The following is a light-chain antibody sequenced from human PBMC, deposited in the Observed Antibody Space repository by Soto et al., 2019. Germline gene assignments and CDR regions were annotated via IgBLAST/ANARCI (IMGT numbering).Light chain of an antibody. CDR1: QSVSSF. Sequence: EIVLTQSPATLSLSPGERATLSCRASQSVSSFLAWYQQKPVQAPRLLIYDASNRATGIPARFSGSGSGTDFTLTISSLEPEDFALYYCQQRSSWPRTFGQGTKVDIK. V-gene: IGKV3-11*01. CDR2: DAS. J-gene: IGKJ1*01. CDR3: QQRSSWPRT.